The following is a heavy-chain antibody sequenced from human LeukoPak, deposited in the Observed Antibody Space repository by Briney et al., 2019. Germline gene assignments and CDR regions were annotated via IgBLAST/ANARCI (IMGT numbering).Heavy chain of an antibody. CDR1: GFTFSSYA. CDR2: ISGSGGST. Sequence: GGSLRLSCAASGFTFSSYAMSWVRQAPGKGLEWVSAISGSGGSTYYADSVKGRFTISRDNSKNTLYLQMNSLRAEDTAVYYCAKGAGNDFWSGYYHYYYYYMDAWGKGTTVTVSS. J-gene: IGHJ6*03. D-gene: IGHD3-3*01. V-gene: IGHV3-23*01. CDR3: AKGAGNDFWSGYYHYYYYYMDA.